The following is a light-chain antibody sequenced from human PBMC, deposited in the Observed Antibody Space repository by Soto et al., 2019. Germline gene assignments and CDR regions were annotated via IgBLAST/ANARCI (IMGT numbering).Light chain of an antibody. CDR2: GAY. CDR3: QSDGRTVFT. V-gene: IGKV3-20*01. CDR1: QTISNTY. Sequence: EIVLTESPGTLSLSPGEGTTLSCRASQTISNTYLAWYQQKPGQAPRLLIYGAYSRATGIPDRFSGSGSGTDFTLTISGLEPEDFEVYYLQSDGRTVFTFGTGTKVDIK. J-gene: IGKJ3*01.